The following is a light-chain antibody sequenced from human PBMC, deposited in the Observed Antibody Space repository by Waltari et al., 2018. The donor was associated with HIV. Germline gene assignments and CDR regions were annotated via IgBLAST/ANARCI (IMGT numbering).Light chain of an antibody. V-gene: IGLV1-40*01. CDR1: SPNIGAGYD. J-gene: IGLJ3*02. Sequence: QSLLTQPPSVSGAPGQRVTMSCTGSSPNIGAGYDVPWYQQLPGTAPRLLIFGNRNRPSGVPDRFSGSKSGTSASLAITGLQAEDEADYYCQAYDSSLSAVMFGGGTKLTVL. CDR2: GNR. CDR3: QAYDSSLSAVM.